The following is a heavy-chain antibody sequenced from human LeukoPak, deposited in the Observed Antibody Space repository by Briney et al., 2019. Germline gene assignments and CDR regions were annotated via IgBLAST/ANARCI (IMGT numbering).Heavy chain of an antibody. V-gene: IGHV4-61*02. CDR2: IYTSGST. J-gene: IGHJ4*02. Sequence: SRTLSLTCTISGSSISSGDSCWSWIRQPAGKGLEWIGRIYTSGSTNYNPSLRSRVTTSVDTSKNQFSLKLSSVTAADTAVYYCARMDSGSYWSHFDYWGQGTLVTVSS. D-gene: IGHD1-26*01. CDR1: GSSISSGDSC. CDR3: ARMDSGSYWSHFDY.